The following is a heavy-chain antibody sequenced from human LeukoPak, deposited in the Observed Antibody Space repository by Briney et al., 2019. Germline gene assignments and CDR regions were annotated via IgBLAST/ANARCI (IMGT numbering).Heavy chain of an antibody. D-gene: IGHD2-15*01. Sequence: SETLSLTCTVSGGSISTFYWGWIRQPSGKGLEWIGYIYYSGSTNYNPSLKSRLTISVDTSKNQFSMKLNSVTAADTAVYYCARDRDIGTYYYYYGMDVWGQGTTVTVSS. CDR1: GGSISTFY. CDR2: IYYSGST. CDR3: ARDRDIGTYYYYYGMDV. V-gene: IGHV4-59*01. J-gene: IGHJ6*02.